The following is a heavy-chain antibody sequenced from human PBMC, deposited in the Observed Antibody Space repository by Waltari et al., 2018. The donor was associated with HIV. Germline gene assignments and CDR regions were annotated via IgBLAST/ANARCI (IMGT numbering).Heavy chain of an antibody. CDR3: ARDSRPYYDSSGYYYFDY. Sequence: QVQLQESGPGLVKPSETLSITCTVSGGSISSYYWSWIRQPAGKGLEWIGRIYTSGSTNYNPSLKSRVTMSVDTSKNQFSLKLSSVTAADTAVYYCARDSRPYYDSSGYYYFDYWGQGTLVTVSS. V-gene: IGHV4-4*07. D-gene: IGHD3-22*01. J-gene: IGHJ4*02. CDR1: GGSISSYY. CDR2: IYTSGST.